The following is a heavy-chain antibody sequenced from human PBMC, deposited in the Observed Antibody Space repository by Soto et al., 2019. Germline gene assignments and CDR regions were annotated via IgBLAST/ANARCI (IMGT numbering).Heavy chain of an antibody. Sequence: GGSLRLSCAASGFTFSSYAMHWVRQAPGKGLEWVAVISYDGSNKYYADSVKGRFTISRDNPKNTLYLQMNSLRAEDTAVYYCARDTYYDSSGYYGGVDYWGQGTLVTVSS. CDR2: ISYDGSNK. CDR1: GFTFSSYA. V-gene: IGHV3-30-3*01. CDR3: ARDTYYDSSGYYGGVDY. J-gene: IGHJ4*02. D-gene: IGHD3-22*01.